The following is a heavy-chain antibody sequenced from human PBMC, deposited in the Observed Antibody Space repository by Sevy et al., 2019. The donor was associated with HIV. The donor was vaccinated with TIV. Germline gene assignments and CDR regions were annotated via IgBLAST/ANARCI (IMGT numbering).Heavy chain of an antibody. Sequence: GGSLRLSCAASGFTFSSYAMSWVRQAPGKGLEWVSAISGSGGSTYYAHSGKGRFTISRDNSKNTLYLQMNSLRAEDTAVYYCAKDRGEGGENWFDPWGKGTLVTVS. J-gene: IGHJ5*02. CDR2: ISGSGGST. V-gene: IGHV3-23*01. D-gene: IGHD3-16*01. CDR1: GFTFSSYA. CDR3: AKDRGEGGENWFDP.